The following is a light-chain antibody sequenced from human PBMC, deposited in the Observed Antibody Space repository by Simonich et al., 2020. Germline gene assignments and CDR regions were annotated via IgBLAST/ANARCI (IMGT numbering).Light chain of an antibody. CDR2: AAS. CDR3: LQHNSYPRT. J-gene: IGKJ1*01. CDR1: QGLSNY. V-gene: IGKV1-17*03. Sequence: DIQMTQSPSAMSASVGDRVTITCRASQGLSNYLAWFQQKPGKVPKSLIYAASSLQSGVPSRFSGSGSGTEFTLTISSLQPEDFATYYCLQHNSYPRTFGQGTKVEIK.